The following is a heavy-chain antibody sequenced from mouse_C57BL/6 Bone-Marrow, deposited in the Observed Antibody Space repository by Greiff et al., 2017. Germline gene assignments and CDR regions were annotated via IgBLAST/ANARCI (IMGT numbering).Heavy chain of an antibody. CDR3: ARDCERYAMDY. J-gene: IGHJ4*01. CDR1: GFTFSSYA. V-gene: IGHV5-4*01. Sequence: DVMLVESGGGLVKPGGSLKLSCAASGFTFSSYAMSWVRQTPEKRLEWVATISDGGSYTYYPDNVKGRFTISRDNAKNNLYLQMSHLKSEDTAMYYCARDCERYAMDYWGQGTSDTVSS. CDR2: ISDGGSYT.